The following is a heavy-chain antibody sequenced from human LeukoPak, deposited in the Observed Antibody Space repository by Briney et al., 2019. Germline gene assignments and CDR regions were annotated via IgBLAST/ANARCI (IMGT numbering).Heavy chain of an antibody. CDR3: ARHSGSGSLSRPFDP. CDR2: VYYTGST. D-gene: IGHD3-10*01. Sequence: SETLSLTCTVSGNSVTSGGFHWAWLRQPPGKGLEWIATVYYTGSTYYSPSLKGRVTISIDTSKNQFSLELRSVVAPDTAVYYCARHSGSGSLSRPFDPWGQGTLVTVSS. V-gene: IGHV4-39*01. CDR1: GNSVTSGGFH. J-gene: IGHJ5*02.